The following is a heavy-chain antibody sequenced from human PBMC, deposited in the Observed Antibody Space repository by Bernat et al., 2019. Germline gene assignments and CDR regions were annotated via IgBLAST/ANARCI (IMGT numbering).Heavy chain of an antibody. Sequence: EVQLSESGGGLVQPGGSLRLSCAASGFTFSNYAMRWVRQVPGKGLEWVSAIGGRGGSTYYADSVKGRFTISRDNSKDTLYLQMNSLGAEDTAVYYCAKGLGGYGDFYYYMDVWGKGTTVTVSS. V-gene: IGHV3-23*01. CDR3: AKGLGGYGDFYYYMDV. J-gene: IGHJ6*03. CDR1: GFTFSNYA. CDR2: IGGRGGST. D-gene: IGHD2-15*01.